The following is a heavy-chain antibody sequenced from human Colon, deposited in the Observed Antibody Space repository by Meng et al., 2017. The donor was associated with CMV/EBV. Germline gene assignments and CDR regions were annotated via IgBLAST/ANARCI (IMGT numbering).Heavy chain of an antibody. Sequence: ASVKVSCKTSGYAFVDYYIHWVRQAPGQRLEWMGWMNSNEGHTVYTPHLRGRVSMTRDTSSNTAYMELTSLKSDDTAVYFCARGSQSQRLLDYWGQGTLVTLL. V-gene: IGHV1-2*02. D-gene: IGHD6-25*01. CDR3: ARGSQSQRLLDY. CDR1: GYAFVDYY. CDR2: MNSNEGHT. J-gene: IGHJ4*02.